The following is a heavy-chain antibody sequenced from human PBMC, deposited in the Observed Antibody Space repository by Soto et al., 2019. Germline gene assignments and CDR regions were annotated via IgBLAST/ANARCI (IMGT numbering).Heavy chain of an antibody. CDR3: AREGEYGGTPGAFGL. D-gene: IGHD5-12*01. J-gene: IGHJ3*01. CDR1: GFTFITFD. CDR2: IYSGGDT. Sequence: GSLRISCAASGFTFITFDMHCVLQSFGKGLEWVSGIYSGGDTAYADSVKGRFTISRENAKNSFFLHMNSLRAGDTAVYYCAREGEYGGTPGAFGLWGQGTMVTVSS. V-gene: IGHV3-13*01.